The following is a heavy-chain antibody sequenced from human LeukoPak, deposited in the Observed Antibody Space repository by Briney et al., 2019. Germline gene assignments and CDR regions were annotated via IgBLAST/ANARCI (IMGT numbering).Heavy chain of an antibody. J-gene: IGHJ4*02. D-gene: IGHD6-13*01. CDR2: ISYDGSNK. V-gene: IGHV3-30-3*01. CDR1: GFTFSSYA. Sequence: GGSLRLSCAASGFTFSSYAMHWVRQALGKGLEWVAVISYDGSNKYYADSVKGRFTISRDNSKNTLYLQMNSLRAEDTAVYYCAREGGIGSSSWYRGEYFDYWGQGTLVTVSS. CDR3: AREGGIGSSSWYRGEYFDY.